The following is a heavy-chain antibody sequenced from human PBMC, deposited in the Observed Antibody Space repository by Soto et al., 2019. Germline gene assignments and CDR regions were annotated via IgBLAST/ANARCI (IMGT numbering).Heavy chain of an antibody. CDR2: INHSGST. Sequence: SETLSLTCAVYGGSFSGYYWSWIRQPPGKGLEWIGEINHSGSTNYNPSLKSRVTISVDTSKNQFSLKLSSVTAADTAVYYCASRRVYYDFWSGYYNPAYWFDPWGQGTLVTVSS. CDR3: ASRRVYYDFWSGYYNPAYWFDP. CDR1: GGSFSGYY. V-gene: IGHV4-34*01. D-gene: IGHD3-3*01. J-gene: IGHJ5*02.